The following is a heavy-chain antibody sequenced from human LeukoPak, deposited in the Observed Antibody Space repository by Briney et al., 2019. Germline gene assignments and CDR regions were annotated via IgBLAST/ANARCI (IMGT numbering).Heavy chain of an antibody. CDR1: GYSFTVYC. D-gene: IGHD6-13*01. J-gene: IGHJ4*02. CDR2: ICLESGGT. V-gene: IGHV1-2*02. CDR3: ASGLNSRSSSC. Sequence: AASVKVSFTASGYSFTVYCMHWVRQAPGQGLEWMGRICLESGGTNYAQKFQGRVTMTTDTTVSTAYMELSGLKSDDTAVYYCASGLNSRSSSCWGQGTRVTVSS.